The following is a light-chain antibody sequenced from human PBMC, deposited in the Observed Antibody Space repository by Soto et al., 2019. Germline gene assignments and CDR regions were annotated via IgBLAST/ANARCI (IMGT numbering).Light chain of an antibody. V-gene: IGKV3-15*01. CDR2: SAS. Sequence: EIVMTQSPAALSLSPGERATLSCRASQSVGTNLAWYQQKPGQAPRPLIYSASARATDVPARFSGSGSGTEFTLTISSLQSEDFAVYYCQQYRDWAPITFG. J-gene: IGKJ3*01. CDR3: QQYRDWAPIT. CDR1: QSVGTN.